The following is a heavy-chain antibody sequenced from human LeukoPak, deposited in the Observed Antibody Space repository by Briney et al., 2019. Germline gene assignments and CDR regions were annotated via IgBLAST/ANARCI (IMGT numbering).Heavy chain of an antibody. CDR2: IKSKTDGGTT. Sequence: GGSLRLSCAASGFTFSSYSMNWVRQAPGKGLERVGRIKSKTDGGTTDYAAPVKGRFTISRDDSKNTLYLQMNSLKTEDTAVYYCTTSQERVVIPRSDYYYYYMDVWGKGTTVTVSS. J-gene: IGHJ6*03. CDR3: TTSQERVVIPRSDYYYYYMDV. CDR1: GFTFSSYS. V-gene: IGHV3-15*01. D-gene: IGHD3-22*01.